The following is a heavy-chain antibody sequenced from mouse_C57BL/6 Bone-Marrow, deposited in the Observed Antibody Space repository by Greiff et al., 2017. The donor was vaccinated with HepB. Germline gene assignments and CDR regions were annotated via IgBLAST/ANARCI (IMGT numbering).Heavy chain of an antibody. V-gene: IGHV3-6*01. CDR3: ARDTTVVLDY. CDR1: GYSITSGYY. J-gene: IGHJ2*01. D-gene: IGHD1-1*01. CDR2: ISYDGSN. Sequence: EVHLVESGPGLVKPSQSLSLTCSVTGYSITSGYYWNWIRQFPGNKLEWMGYISYDGSNNYNPSLQNRISITRDTSKNQFFLQLNSVTTEDTATYYCARDTTVVLDYWGQGTTLTVSS.